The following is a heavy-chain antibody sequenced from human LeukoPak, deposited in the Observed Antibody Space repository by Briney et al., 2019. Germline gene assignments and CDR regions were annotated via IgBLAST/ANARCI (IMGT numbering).Heavy chain of an antibody. CDR2: ISSSGSTI. J-gene: IGHJ4*02. V-gene: IGHV3-48*03. Sequence: PGGSLRLSCAASGFTFSSYEMNWVRQAPGKGLEWVPYISSSGSTIYYADSVKGRFTISRDNAKNSLYLQMNSLRAEDTAVYYCARSESLRFLEWLPNYWGQGTLVTVSS. D-gene: IGHD3-3*01. CDR1: GFTFSSYE. CDR3: ARSESLRFLEWLPNY.